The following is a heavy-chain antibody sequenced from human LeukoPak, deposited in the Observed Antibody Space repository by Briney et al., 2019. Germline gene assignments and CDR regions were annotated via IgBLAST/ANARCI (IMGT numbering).Heavy chain of an antibody. CDR3: ARGPHDGSGWYEF. D-gene: IGHD3-22*01. CDR1: GYTSTNYY. CDR2: INPTGGSS. V-gene: IGHV1-46*01. J-gene: IGHJ5*01. Sequence: ASVKVSCKASGYTSTNYYMHWVRKAPGQGLEWMGIINPTGGSSSYAQKFQGRVTMTRDTSTSTVYMELSSLRSEDTAVYFCARGPHDGSGWYEFWGQGTLVTVSS.